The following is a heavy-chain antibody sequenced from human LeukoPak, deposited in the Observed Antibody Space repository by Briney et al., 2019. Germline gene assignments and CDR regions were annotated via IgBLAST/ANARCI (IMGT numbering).Heavy chain of an antibody. CDR3: ARGPSCFDY. D-gene: IGHD6-6*01. CDR1: GYTFTSYG. CDR2: ISAYNGNT. J-gene: IGHJ4*02. Sequence: ASVKVSCKASGYTFTSYGSSWVRQAPGQGLEWMGWISAYNGNTNYAQKFQGRVTMTRDTSISTAYMELSRLRSDDTAVYYCARGPSCFDYWGQGTLVTVSS. V-gene: IGHV1-18*01.